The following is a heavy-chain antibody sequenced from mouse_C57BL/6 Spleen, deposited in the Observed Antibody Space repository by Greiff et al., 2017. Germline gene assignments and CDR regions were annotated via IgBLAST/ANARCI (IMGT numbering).Heavy chain of an antibody. CDR3: ARDTVVNAMDY. Sequence: EVKLMESGGGLVKPGGSLKLSCAASGFTFSSYAMSWVRQTPEKSLEWVATLSDGGSYTYYPDNVKGRFTIARDNAKNNLYLQMSHLKSEDTAMYYCARDTVVNAMDYWGQGTSVTVSS. D-gene: IGHD1-1*01. CDR1: GFTFSSYA. CDR2: LSDGGSYT. V-gene: IGHV5-4*01. J-gene: IGHJ4*01.